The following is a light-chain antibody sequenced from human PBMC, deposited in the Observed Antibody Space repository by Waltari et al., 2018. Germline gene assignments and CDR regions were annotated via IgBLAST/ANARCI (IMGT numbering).Light chain of an antibody. CDR2: EVQ. CDR1: SSDVGHYNY. J-gene: IGLJ3*02. Sequence: QSALTQPPSASGSPGQSVTISCTGTSSDVGHYNYVSWYQQRPGSAPTLIVYEVQKRPSGVPDRFSGSKSSNTAYLTVSGLQGEDEAEYFCSAYAGSNNLLFGGGTKLTVL. V-gene: IGLV2-8*01. CDR3: SAYAGSNNLL.